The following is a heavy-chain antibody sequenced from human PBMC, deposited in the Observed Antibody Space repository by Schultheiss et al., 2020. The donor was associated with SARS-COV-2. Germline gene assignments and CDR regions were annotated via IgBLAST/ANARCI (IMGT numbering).Heavy chain of an antibody. D-gene: IGHD4-17*01. CDR2: INPNSGGT. J-gene: IGHJ5*02. V-gene: IGHV1-2*06. Sequence: ASVKVSCKASGYTFTGYYMHWVRQAPGQGLEWMGRINPNSGGTNYAQKFQGRVSVTEDTSTDTAYMELRSLRSEDTAVYYCASHPDHGDYLGWFDPWGQGTLVTVSS. CDR1: GYTFTGYY. CDR3: ASHPDHGDYLGWFDP.